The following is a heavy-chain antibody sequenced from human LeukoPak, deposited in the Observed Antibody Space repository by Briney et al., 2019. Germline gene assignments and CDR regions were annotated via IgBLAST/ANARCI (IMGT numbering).Heavy chain of an antibody. D-gene: IGHD3-10*01. CDR2: IYTSGST. Sequence: SETLSLTCTVSGGSISSYYWSWIRQPAGKGLEWIGRIYTSGSTNYNPSLKSRVTISVDTSKNQFSLKLSSVTAADTAVYYCARGTMVRGVLTSWFDPWGQGTLVTVSS. V-gene: IGHV4-4*07. CDR1: GGSISSYY. J-gene: IGHJ5*02. CDR3: ARGTMVRGVLTSWFDP.